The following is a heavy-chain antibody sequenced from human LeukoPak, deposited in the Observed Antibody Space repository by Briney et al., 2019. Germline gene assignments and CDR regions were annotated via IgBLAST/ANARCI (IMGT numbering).Heavy chain of an antibody. CDR3: ARGYGDSIHFDY. CDR2: IKRDGSEK. CDR1: GFTFSSYW. Sequence: PGGSLRLSCAASGFTFSSYWMSWDRQAPGKGPEWVANIKRDGSEKYYVDSVKGRFTISRDNAKNSLYLQMNSLRAEEAAVYYCARGYGDSIHFDYWGQGTLVTVSS. V-gene: IGHV3-7*04. D-gene: IGHD4-17*01. J-gene: IGHJ4*02.